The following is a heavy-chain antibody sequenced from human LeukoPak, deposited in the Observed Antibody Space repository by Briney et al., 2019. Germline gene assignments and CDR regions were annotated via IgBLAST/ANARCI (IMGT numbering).Heavy chain of an antibody. CDR3: ARKEHNDGHAFDI. CDR1: GFTFSNYW. V-gene: IGHV3-74*01. CDR2: INNDGSSA. D-gene: IGHD1/OR15-1a*01. J-gene: IGHJ3*02. Sequence: PGGPLRLSCAATGFTFSNYWMHWVRPPPGKRLAWVSCINNDGSSARFPDSVKGRFTISRDNARNTVDLQMTSLRAEDTAVYYCARKEHNDGHAFDIWGQGTMVTVSS.